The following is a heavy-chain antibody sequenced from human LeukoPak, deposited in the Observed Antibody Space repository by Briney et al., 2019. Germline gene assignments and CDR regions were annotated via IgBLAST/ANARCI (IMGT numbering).Heavy chain of an antibody. D-gene: IGHD3-10*01. J-gene: IGHJ4*02. V-gene: IGHV3-20*04. CDR2: INWNGGST. CDR3: AKAQTYYYGSGSYSFDY. Sequence: GGSLRLSCAASGFTFGNYGMSWVRQAPGKGLEWVSGINWNGGSTGYADSVKGRFTISRDNSKNTLYLQMNSLRAEDTAVYYCAKAQTYYYGSGSYSFDYWGQGTLVTVSS. CDR1: GFTFGNYG.